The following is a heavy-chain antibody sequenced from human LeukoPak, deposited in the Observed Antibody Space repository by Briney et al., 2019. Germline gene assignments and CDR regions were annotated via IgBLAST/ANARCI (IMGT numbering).Heavy chain of an antibody. Sequence: KPSETLSLTCTVSGGSISSYYWSWIRQPPGKGLEWIGYIYYSGSTNYNPSLKSRVTIPVDTSKNQFSLKLSSVTAADTAVYYCARDRGELAAMDYFDYWGQGTLVTVSS. CDR2: IYYSGST. CDR1: GGSISSYY. J-gene: IGHJ4*02. CDR3: ARDRGELAAMDYFDY. V-gene: IGHV4-59*01. D-gene: IGHD5-18*01.